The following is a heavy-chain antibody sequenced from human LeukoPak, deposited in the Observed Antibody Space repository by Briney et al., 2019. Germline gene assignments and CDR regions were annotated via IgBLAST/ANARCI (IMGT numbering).Heavy chain of an antibody. CDR1: GFSFSNYA. V-gene: IGHV3-23*01. CDR3: ALDHFGGSSFGLYYFNS. CDR2: ISGRGGNT. D-gene: IGHD5-18*01. Sequence: PGGSLRLSRAAPGFSFSNYAMSSVRQAPGKGLEWVSGISGRGGNTYYADSVKGRFTISSDNSNNPVSLQMNSRRPDDTAVYYGALDHFGGSSFGLYYFNSWGQGTQVIVAS. J-gene: IGHJ4*02.